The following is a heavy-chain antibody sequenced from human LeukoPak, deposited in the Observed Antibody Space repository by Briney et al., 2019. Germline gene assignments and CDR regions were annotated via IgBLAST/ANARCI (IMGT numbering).Heavy chain of an antibody. V-gene: IGHV3-66*01. J-gene: IGHJ4*02. D-gene: IGHD1-14*01. CDR2: IYSDGNT. Sequence: GGSLRLSCAASGFTVNSNFMSWVRQAPGKGLEWVSLIYSDGNTHYADSVKGRFTISRDNSKNTLWLQMTSLRAEDTAVYYCARDFSLADGKAFDYWGQGTLVTVSS. CDR3: ARDFSLADGKAFDY. CDR1: GFTVNSNF.